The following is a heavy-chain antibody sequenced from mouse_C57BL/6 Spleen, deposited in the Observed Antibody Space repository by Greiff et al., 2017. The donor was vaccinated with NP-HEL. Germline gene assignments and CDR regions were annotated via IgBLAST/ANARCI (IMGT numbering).Heavy chain of an antibody. J-gene: IGHJ3*01. Sequence: VQLQQPGAELVMPGASVKLSCKASGYTFTSYWMHWVKQRPGQGLEWIGEIDPSDSYTNYNQKFKGKSTLTVDKSSSTAYMQLSSLRSEDSAVYYCARKYYDYEAPWFAYWGQGTLVTVSA. CDR3: ARKYYDYEAPWFAY. CDR2: IDPSDSYT. D-gene: IGHD2-4*01. V-gene: IGHV1-69*01. CDR1: GYTFTSYW.